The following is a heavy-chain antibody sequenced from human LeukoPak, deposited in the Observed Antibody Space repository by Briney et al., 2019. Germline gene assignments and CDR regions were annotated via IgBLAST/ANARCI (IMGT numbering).Heavy chain of an antibody. Sequence: SGTLSLTCAVSGGSISSSNWWSWLRQPPGKGLEWIGETYHSGSTNYNPSLKSRVTISVDKSKNQFSLKLSSVTAADTAVYYCARRDLGYCSSTSCQSSYYFDYWGQGTLVTVSS. CDR3: ARRDLGYCSSTSCQSSYYFDY. D-gene: IGHD2-2*01. V-gene: IGHV4-4*02. CDR2: TYHSGST. J-gene: IGHJ4*02. CDR1: GGSISSSNW.